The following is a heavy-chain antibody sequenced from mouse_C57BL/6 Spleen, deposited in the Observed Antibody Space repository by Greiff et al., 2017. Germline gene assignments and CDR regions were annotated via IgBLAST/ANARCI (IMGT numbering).Heavy chain of an antibody. J-gene: IGHJ2*01. V-gene: IGHV8-12*01. CDR1: GFSLSTSGMG. CDR2: IYWDDDK. Sequence: QVQLKQSGPGLLQSSQTLSLTCSFSGFSLSTSGMGVSWIRQPSGKGLEWLAHIYWDDDKRYNPSLKSRLTISKDTSRNQVFLKITSVDTADTATYYCARVYDYDRESFDYWGQGTTLTVSS. D-gene: IGHD2-4*01. CDR3: ARVYDYDRESFDY.